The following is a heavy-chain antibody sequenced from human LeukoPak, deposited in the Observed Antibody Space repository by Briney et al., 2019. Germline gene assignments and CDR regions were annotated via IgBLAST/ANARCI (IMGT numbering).Heavy chain of an antibody. CDR1: GFTFSSYV. CDR2: ISSSSTYI. D-gene: IGHD4-23*01. CDR3: ARVYGGNSRHKFDY. Sequence: KTGGSLRLSCAASGFTFSSYVMSWVRQAPGKGLEWVSYISSSSTYIYYADSIKGRFTISRDNAKNSLYLQMNSLRAEDTAVYYCARVYGGNSRHKFDYWGQGTLVTVSS. J-gene: IGHJ4*02. V-gene: IGHV3-21*01.